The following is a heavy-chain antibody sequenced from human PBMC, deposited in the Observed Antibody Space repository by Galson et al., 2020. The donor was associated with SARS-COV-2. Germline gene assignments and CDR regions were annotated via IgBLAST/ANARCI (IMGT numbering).Heavy chain of an antibody. CDR2: IYPGDSKT. Sequence: GESLKISCKGSGYSFTNYWIAWVRQMPGNGLEWMGIIYPGDSKTRYSPSFQGRVTISADKSMSTAYLQWSSLKASDTAIYFCARGGYCSGRSCSTYNWFDPWGQGTLVTVSS. V-gene: IGHV5-51*01. CDR1: GYSFTNYW. D-gene: IGHD2-15*01. J-gene: IGHJ5*02. CDR3: ARGGYCSGRSCSTYNWFDP.